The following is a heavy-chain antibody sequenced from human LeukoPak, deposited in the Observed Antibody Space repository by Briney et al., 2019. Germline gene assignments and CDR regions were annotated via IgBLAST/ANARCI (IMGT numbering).Heavy chain of an antibody. Sequence: ASVKVSCKASGYRFTSYWMHWVRQAPGQGLEWMGVINPSGSGTRYAQPLQGRVTMTRDTSTSTDYMELSSLTSEDTAVYYCARDNSAGTPTYWWFDPWGQGTLVTVSS. J-gene: IGHJ5*02. CDR3: ARDNSAGTPTYWWFDP. D-gene: IGHD1/OR15-1a*01. CDR2: INPSGSGT. CDR1: GYRFTSYW. V-gene: IGHV1-46*01.